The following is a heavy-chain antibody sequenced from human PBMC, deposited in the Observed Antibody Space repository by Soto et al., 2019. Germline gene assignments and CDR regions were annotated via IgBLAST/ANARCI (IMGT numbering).Heavy chain of an antibody. V-gene: IGHV1-69*13. J-gene: IGHJ4*02. CDR1: GGTFSSYA. D-gene: IGHD3-3*01. Sequence: GASVKVSCKASGGTFSSYAISWVRQAPGQGLEWMGGIIPIFGTANYAQKFQGRVTITADESTSTAYMELSSLRSEDTAVYYCARWAYDFWSGYYGYFDYWGQGTLVTVSS. CDR2: IIPIFGTA. CDR3: ARWAYDFWSGYYGYFDY.